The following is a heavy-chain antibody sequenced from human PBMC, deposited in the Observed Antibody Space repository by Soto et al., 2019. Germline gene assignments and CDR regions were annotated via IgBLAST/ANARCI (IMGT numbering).Heavy chain of an antibody. D-gene: IGHD3-9*01. V-gene: IGHV3-23*01. CDR1: GFTFNSYA. CDR3: AKERYYDILAASYYNYGMDA. J-gene: IGHJ6*04. Sequence: PGGSLRLSCVAAGFTFNSYAMTWVRQAPGQGLEWVSTVTGSGAYTFDAESVKSRFTISRDNSKDTMSLQMNSLRPDDTALYYCAKERYYDILAASYYNYGMDAWGKGPTVPASS. CDR2: VTGSGAYT.